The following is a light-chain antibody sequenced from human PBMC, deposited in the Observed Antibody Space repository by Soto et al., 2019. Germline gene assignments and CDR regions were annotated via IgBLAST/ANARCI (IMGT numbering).Light chain of an antibody. CDR1: QGISNY. CDR2: AAS. V-gene: IGKV1-27*01. J-gene: IGKJ4*01. Sequence: DIQMTQSPSSLSASVGDRVTITCRASQGISNYLAWYQQKPGKVPKLLIYAASTLQSGVPSRFSGSGSGTDFTLPISSLQPEDVATYYCQKYNGAPFTFGGGTKVEIK. CDR3: QKYNGAPFT.